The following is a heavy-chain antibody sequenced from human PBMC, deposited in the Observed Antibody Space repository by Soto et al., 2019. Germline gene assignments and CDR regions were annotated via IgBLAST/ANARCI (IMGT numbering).Heavy chain of an antibody. D-gene: IGHD6-13*01. CDR2: LANDGSYQ. CDR1: GFTFSGYG. J-gene: IGHJ4*02. V-gene: IGHV3-30*03. CDR3: ASSSGGSSWYAPDY. Sequence: QVQLVESGGGVVQPGRSLRLSCAASGFTFSGYGMHWVRQAPGEGLQWVAVLANDGSYQYYADSLKGRFTISRDNSKNTLYLQMDSLRPEDTAVYYCASSSGGSSWYAPDYWGQRTLVTVSP.